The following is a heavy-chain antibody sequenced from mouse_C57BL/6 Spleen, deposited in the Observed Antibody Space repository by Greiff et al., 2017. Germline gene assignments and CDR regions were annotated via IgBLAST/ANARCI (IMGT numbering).Heavy chain of an antibody. CDR1: GYTFTSYW. J-gene: IGHJ3*01. D-gene: IGHD1-1*01. CDR3: ARGDYGSSYRFAY. CDR2: IYPGSGST. Sequence: VQLQQPGAELVKSGASVKMSCKASGYTFTSYWITWVKQRPGQGLEWIGDIYPGSGSTNYNEKFKSKATLTVDTSSSTAYMQLSSLTSEDSAVYYCARGDYGSSYRFAYWGQGTLVTVSA. V-gene: IGHV1-55*01.